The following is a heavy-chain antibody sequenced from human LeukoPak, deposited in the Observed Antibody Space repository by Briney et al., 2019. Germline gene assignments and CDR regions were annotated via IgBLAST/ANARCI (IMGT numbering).Heavy chain of an antibody. V-gene: IGHV4-39*07. CDR3: ARGRRWFGELLYPQYYFDY. Sequence: SETLSLTCTVSGGSISSSSYYWGWIRQPPGKGLEWIGEINHSGSTNYNPSLKSRVTISVDTSKNQFSLKLSSVTAADTAVYYCARGRRWFGELLYPQYYFDYWGQGTLVTVSS. D-gene: IGHD3-10*01. J-gene: IGHJ4*02. CDR2: INHSGST. CDR1: GGSISSSSYY.